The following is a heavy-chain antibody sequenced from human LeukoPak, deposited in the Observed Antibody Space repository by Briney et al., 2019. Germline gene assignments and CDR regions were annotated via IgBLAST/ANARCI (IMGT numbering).Heavy chain of an antibody. CDR1: GFTFSSYA. Sequence: GGSLRLSCAASGFTFSSYAMSWVRQAPGKGLEWVAAISGSGGSTYYADSVKGRFTISRDNSKNTLYLQMNSLRAEDTAVYYCAKDISYGSGSYFDYWGQGTLVTVSS. CDR3: AKDISYGSGSYFDY. J-gene: IGHJ4*02. CDR2: ISGSGGST. V-gene: IGHV3-23*01. D-gene: IGHD3-10*01.